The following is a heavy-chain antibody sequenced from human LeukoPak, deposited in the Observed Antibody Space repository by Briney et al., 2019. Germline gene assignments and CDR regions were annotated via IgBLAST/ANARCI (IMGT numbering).Heavy chain of an antibody. CDR2: INIYACTP. V-gene: IGHV3-74*01. Sequence: GGSLRLSCAASGLTFSSYWMHWVRQAQGKGLVWVSRINIYACTPSSPDSVNGRFTISRDNPNNTLYLQMNSLTADDTAVYYCASDDPRVGLHWGQGTLVTVSS. D-gene: IGHD5-12*01. CDR3: ASDDPRVGLH. CDR1: GLTFSSYW. J-gene: IGHJ4*02.